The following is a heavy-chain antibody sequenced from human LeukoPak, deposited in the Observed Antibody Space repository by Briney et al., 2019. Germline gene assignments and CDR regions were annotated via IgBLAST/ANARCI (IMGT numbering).Heavy chain of an antibody. CDR3: ARVVFSRGLTFRRYFDL. CDR2: VYYSGST. V-gene: IGHV4-59*12. D-gene: IGHD2/OR15-2a*01. J-gene: IGHJ2*01. Sequence: SETLSLTCTVSGGSISSYYWSWIRQPPGKGLEWIGYVYYSGSTNYNPSLKSRVTISVDTSKNQFSLKLSSVTAADTAVYYCARVVFSRGLTFRRYFDLWGRGTLVTVSS. CDR1: GGSISSYY.